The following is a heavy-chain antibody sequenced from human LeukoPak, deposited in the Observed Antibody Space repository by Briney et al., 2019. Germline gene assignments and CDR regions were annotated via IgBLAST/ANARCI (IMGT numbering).Heavy chain of an antibody. J-gene: IGHJ4*02. D-gene: IGHD6-19*01. CDR2: IRYDGSNK. V-gene: IGHV3-30*02. CDR1: GFTFSSYG. Sequence: PGGSLRLSCAASGFTFSSYGMHWVRQAPGKGLEWVAFIRYDGSNKYYADSVEGRFTISRDNSKNTLYLQMNSLRAEDTAVYYCAKDVAVPSSYFDYWGQGTLVTVSS. CDR3: AKDVAVPSSYFDY.